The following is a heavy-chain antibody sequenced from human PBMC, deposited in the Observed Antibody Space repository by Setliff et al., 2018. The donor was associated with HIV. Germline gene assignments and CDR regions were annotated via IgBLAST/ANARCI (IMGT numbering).Heavy chain of an antibody. Sequence: GGSLSLSCAASGFTFSTFAMSWVRQAPGKGLEWVSTISHSGETTYFADSVKGRFTISRDNSKNTLYLQMSSLKVDDTAIYFCAKALYGHSSAVGPDFWGQGTLVTVSS. D-gene: IGHD4-17*01. CDR3: AKALYGHSSAVGPDF. J-gene: IGHJ4*02. V-gene: IGHV3-23*01. CDR2: ISHSGETT. CDR1: GFTFSTFA.